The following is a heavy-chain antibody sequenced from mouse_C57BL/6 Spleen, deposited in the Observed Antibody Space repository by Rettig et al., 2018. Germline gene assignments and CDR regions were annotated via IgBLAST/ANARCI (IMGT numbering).Heavy chain of an antibody. CDR2: INSDGSAI. CDR1: GFTFSGFW. CDR3: MRGSGWYFDV. Sequence: EVQLLETGGGLVKPGGSRGLSCEGSGFTFSGFWMSWVRQTPGKTLEWIGDINSDGSAINYAPSIKDRFTIFRDNDKSTLYLQMSNVRSEDTATYFCMRGSGWYFDVWGTGTTVTVSS. V-gene: IGHV11-2*01. D-gene: IGHD1-1*02. J-gene: IGHJ1*03.